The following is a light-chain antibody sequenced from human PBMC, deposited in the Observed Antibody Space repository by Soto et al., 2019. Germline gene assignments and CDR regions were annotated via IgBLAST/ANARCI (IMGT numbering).Light chain of an antibody. V-gene: IGKV2-28*01. CDR2: LGS. J-gene: IGKJ5*01. Sequence: DIMMTQSPLSLRVTPGARAVISCRSSHSLLYSNGHNYLDWYLQKQGQSPQLMMYLGSNRASGVPDRFSGSGSGTDFKLKISRVEAEDFGVYYCMQALQTPPTFGQGTRLEIK. CDR1: HSLLYSNGHNY. CDR3: MQALQTPPT.